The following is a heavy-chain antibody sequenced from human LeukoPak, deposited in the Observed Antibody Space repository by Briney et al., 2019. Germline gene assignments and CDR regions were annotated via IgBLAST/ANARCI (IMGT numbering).Heavy chain of an antibody. Sequence: EGSLRLSCAASGFTFSSYAMSWVRQAPGKGLEWVSAISGSGGSTYYADSVKGRFTISRDNSKNTLYLQMNSLRAEDTAVYYCAKDSPNYDILTGRFDYWGQGTLVTVSS. CDR2: ISGSGGST. D-gene: IGHD3-9*01. V-gene: IGHV3-23*01. J-gene: IGHJ4*02. CDR1: GFTFSSYA. CDR3: AKDSPNYDILTGRFDY.